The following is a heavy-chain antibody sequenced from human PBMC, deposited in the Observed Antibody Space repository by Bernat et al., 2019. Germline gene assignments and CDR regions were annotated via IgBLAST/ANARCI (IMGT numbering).Heavy chain of an antibody. CDR3: AREYCSGGSCYSGRDAFDI. CDR2: IYYSGST. D-gene: IGHD2-15*01. Sequence: QVQLQESGPGLVKPSQTLSLTCTVSGGSISSGGYYWSWIHQHPGKGLEWIGYIYYSGSTYYNPSLKSRVTISVDTSKNQFSLKVSSVTAADTAVYYCAREYCSGGSCYSGRDAFDIWGQGTMVTVSS. CDR1: GGSISSGGYY. V-gene: IGHV4-31*03. J-gene: IGHJ3*02.